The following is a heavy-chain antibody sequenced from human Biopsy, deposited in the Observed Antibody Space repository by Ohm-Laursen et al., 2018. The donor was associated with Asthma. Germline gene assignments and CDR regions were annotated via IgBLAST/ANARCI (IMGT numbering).Heavy chain of an antibody. V-gene: IGHV4-59*07. CDR3: ARHWSGNGWHDTYSWFDP. Sequence: SDTLSLTCTVSGGSIGIYYWGWIRQPPGKGLEYIGYTHYSGTTNTDPSLTGRVTMSVDTSKNQFSLKVTSVTAADTAVYYCARHWSGNGWHDTYSWFDPWGQGSQVTVSS. CDR2: THYSGTT. J-gene: IGHJ5*01. D-gene: IGHD1-1*01. CDR1: GGSIGIYY.